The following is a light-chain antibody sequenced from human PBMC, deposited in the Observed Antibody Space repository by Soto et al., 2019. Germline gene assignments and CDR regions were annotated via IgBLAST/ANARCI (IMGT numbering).Light chain of an antibody. CDR3: QQYGSSPLWT. CDR1: QSISSW. V-gene: IGKV1-5*03. Sequence: DIQMTQSPSTLSASVGDRVTITCRASQSISSWLAWYQQKPGKAPKLLIYKASSLESGVPSRFSGSGSGTEFTLTISSLQSEDFAVYYCQQYGSSPLWTFGQGTKVDIK. CDR2: KAS. J-gene: IGKJ1*01.